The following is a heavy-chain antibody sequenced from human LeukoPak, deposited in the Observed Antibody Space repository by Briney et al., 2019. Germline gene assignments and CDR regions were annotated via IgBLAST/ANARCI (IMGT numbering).Heavy chain of an antibody. J-gene: IGHJ6*02. Sequence: GGSLRLSCAASGLSICDNSMHWVRQAPGKGLEWVSLISWDESTTYYSDSVKGRFTVSRDSSKNSLHLQMNILRTEDTALYYCARGPNRWWVVSRNWGMDVWGQGTTVTVSS. CDR3: ARGPNRWWVVSRNWGMDV. CDR2: ISWDESTT. D-gene: IGHD2-15*01. V-gene: IGHV3-43*01. CDR1: GLSICDNS.